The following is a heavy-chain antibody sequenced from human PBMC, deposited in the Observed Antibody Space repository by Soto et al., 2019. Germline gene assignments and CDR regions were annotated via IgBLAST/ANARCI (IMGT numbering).Heavy chain of an antibody. D-gene: IGHD6-19*01. CDR1: GGSISSYY. CDR2: IYYSGST. Sequence: SETLSLTCTVSGGSISSYYWSWIRQPPGKGLEWIGYIYYSGSTNYNPSLKSRVTISVDTSKNQFSLKLSSVTAADTAVYYCARDGGSGWYYFDYWGQGTLVTVSS. CDR3: ARDGGSGWYYFDY. J-gene: IGHJ4*02. V-gene: IGHV4-59*01.